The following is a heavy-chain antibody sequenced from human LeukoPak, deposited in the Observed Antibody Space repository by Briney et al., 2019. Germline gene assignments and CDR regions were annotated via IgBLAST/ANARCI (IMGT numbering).Heavy chain of an antibody. CDR3: ATGKSRGDYDFWSGYYINY. Sequence: ASVKVSCKVSGYTLTELSMHWVRQAPGKGLEWMGCFDPEDGETIYAQKFQGRVTMTEDTSTDTAYMELSSLRSEDTAVYFCATGKSRGDYDFWSGYYINYWGQGTLVTVSS. CDR2: FDPEDGET. D-gene: IGHD3-3*01. V-gene: IGHV1-24*01. CDR1: GYTLTELS. J-gene: IGHJ4*02.